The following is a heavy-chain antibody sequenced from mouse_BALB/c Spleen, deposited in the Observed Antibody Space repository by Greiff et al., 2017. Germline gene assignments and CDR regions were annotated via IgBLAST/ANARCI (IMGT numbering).Heavy chain of an antibody. Sequence: QVQLQQSGAELARPGASVKLSCKASGYTFTDYYINWVKQRTGQGLEWIGEIYPGSGNTYYNEKFEGKATLTADKSSSTAYMQLSSLTSEDSAVYFCAVGPYWYFDVWGAGTTVTVSS. CDR1: GYTFTDYY. V-gene: IGHV1-77*01. CDR3: AVGPYWYFDV. CDR2: IYPGSGNT. J-gene: IGHJ1*01.